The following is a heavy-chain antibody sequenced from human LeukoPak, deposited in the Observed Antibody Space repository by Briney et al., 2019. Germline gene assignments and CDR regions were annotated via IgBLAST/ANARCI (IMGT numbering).Heavy chain of an antibody. D-gene: IGHD3-22*01. CDR1: GFTFSSYE. Sequence: PGGSLRLSCAASGFTFSSYEMNWVRQAPGKGLEWVSYISSSSAIYYADSVKGRFTISRDNAKNSLYLQLNSLRAEDTAVYYCARVLHKRNYDGSDYYISWGQGTLVTVSS. J-gene: IGHJ5*02. V-gene: IGHV3-48*03. CDR2: ISSSSAI. CDR3: ARVLHKRNYDGSDYYIS.